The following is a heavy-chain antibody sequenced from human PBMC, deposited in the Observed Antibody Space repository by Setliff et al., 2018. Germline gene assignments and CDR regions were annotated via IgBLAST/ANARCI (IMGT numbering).Heavy chain of an antibody. CDR2: ITWNSDNT. Sequence: GGSLRLSCAASGFTFSNYERNWVRQAPGKGLEWVAGITWNSDNTGYADSVKGRFTISRDNAKNSLYLHMNSLRAEDTAVYYCATSPANGGHDAFNIWGQGTVVTVSS. V-gene: IGHV3-20*04. CDR1: GFTFSNYE. CDR3: ATSPANGGHDAFNI. J-gene: IGHJ3*02. D-gene: IGHD6-25*01.